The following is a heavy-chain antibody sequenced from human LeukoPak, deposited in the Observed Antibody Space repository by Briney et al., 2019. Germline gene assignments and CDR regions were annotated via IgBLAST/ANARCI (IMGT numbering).Heavy chain of an antibody. CDR1: GFTFSSYG. CDR3: AKESYSTSWQLDS. D-gene: IGHD6-13*01. CDR2: ISYDGSNI. J-gene: IGHJ4*02. V-gene: IGHV3-30*18. Sequence: GGSLRLSCAASGFTFSSYGMHWVRQAPGKGLEWVAVISYDGSNIYYADSVKGRFTISRDNSKNTLYLQMNSLRAEDTAVYYCAKESYSTSWQLDSWGQGTLVTVSS.